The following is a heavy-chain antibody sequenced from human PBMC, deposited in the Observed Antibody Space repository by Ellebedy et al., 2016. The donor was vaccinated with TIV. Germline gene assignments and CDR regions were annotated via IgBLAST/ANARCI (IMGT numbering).Heavy chain of an antibody. D-gene: IGHD3-16*01. CDR1: GFTFSSYS. V-gene: IGHV3-21*01. CDR2: ISSSSSYI. Sequence: GGSLRLSXAASGFTFSSYSMNWVRQAPGKGLEWVSSISSSSSYIYYADSVKGRFTISRDNAKNSLYLQMNILRAEDTAVYYCARDLGPWRDYYYYGMDVWGQGTTVTVSS. J-gene: IGHJ6*02. CDR3: ARDLGPWRDYYYYGMDV.